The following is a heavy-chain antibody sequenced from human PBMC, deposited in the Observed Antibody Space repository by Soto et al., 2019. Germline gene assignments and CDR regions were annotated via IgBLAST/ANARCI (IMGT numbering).Heavy chain of an antibody. CDR3: ARGSRFLEWLPASYPDYGMDV. CDR1: GGSFSGYY. CDR2: INHSGST. Sequence: QVQLQQWGAGLLKPSETLSLTCAVYGGSFSGYYWSWIRQPPGKGLEWIGEINHSGSTTYNPSLKSRVTISVDTSKNQFSLKLSSVTAADTAVYYCARGSRFLEWLPASYPDYGMDVWGQGTTVTVSS. V-gene: IGHV4-34*01. D-gene: IGHD3-3*01. J-gene: IGHJ6*02.